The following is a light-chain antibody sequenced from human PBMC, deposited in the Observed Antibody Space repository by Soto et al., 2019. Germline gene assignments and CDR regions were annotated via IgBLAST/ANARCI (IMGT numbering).Light chain of an antibody. J-gene: IGKJ2*01. CDR1: QSVSSY. CDR3: QQYGSSPYT. Sequence: EIVFTPAPGTLAFSPGERGTLSCRASQSVSSYLAWYQQKSGQAPRLLIYGASTRATDIPDRFRGSGSGTDFTLTISRLEPEDFAVYHCQQYGSSPYTFGQGTKVDIK. CDR2: GAS. V-gene: IGKV3-20*01.